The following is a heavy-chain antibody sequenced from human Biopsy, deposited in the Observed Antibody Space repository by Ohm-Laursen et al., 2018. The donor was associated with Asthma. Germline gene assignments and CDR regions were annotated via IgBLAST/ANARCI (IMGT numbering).Heavy chain of an antibody. J-gene: IGHJ6*02. CDR2: ISVYNGNT. V-gene: IGHV1-18*01. CDR1: GYTFNSAG. CDR3: ARAVDSSRYYSIDV. Sequence: SSVKVSCKTSGYTFNSAGITWVRQAPGQGLEWMGWISVYNGNTKVAQKLQDRVTMITDTSTSTAYMELRSLRSDDTAVYFCARAVDSSRYYSIDVWGQGTTVTVS. D-gene: IGHD3-10*01.